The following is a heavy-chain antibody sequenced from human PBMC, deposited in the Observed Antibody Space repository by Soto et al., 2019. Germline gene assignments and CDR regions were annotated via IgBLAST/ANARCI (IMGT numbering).Heavy chain of an antibody. D-gene: IGHD6-19*01. CDR1: GYSFTNYG. V-gene: IGHV1-18*01. J-gene: IGHJ6*03. Sequence: QDQLVQCGVEVKKPGASVKVSCKASGYSFTNYGITWVRQAPGQGFEWMGWISAYNGNTNYAQKFQGRITMTTDASTSTAYLELRSLRSDATAVYYCARDRGVAPPVAGNTHYYYYMDVWGKGTTVTVSS. CDR3: ARDRGVAPPVAGNTHYYYYMDV. CDR2: ISAYNGNT.